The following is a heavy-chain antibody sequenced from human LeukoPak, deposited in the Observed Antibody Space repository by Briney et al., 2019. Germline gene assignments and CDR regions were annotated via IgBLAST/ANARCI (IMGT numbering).Heavy chain of an antibody. J-gene: IGHJ4*02. D-gene: IGHD6-13*01. CDR1: GFTFDDYA. Sequence: GGSLRLSCAASGFTFDDYAIHWVRQAPGKGLEWVSGISWNSGSIGYADSVKGRFTISRDNAKNSLYLQMNSLRAEDTALYYCAKVGGYSSSWLTPYYFDYWGQGTLVTVSS. CDR3: AKVGGYSSSWLTPYYFDY. V-gene: IGHV3-9*01. CDR2: ISWNSGSI.